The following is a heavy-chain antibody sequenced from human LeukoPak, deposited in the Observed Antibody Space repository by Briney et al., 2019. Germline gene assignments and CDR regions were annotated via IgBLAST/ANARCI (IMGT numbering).Heavy chain of an antibody. V-gene: IGHV4-34*01. J-gene: IGHJ4*02. D-gene: IGHD3-10*01. CDR3: AREGFYGSGRSLDS. CDR1: GGSFSGYY. Sequence: PSETLSLTCAVYGGSFSGYYWSWIRQPPGQGLEWIAEIGHSGDIKYNPALKSRVIISADTSKNQFSLKLSSVTAADTAIYYCAREGFYGSGRSLDSWGQGTLVTVSS. CDR2: IGHSGDI.